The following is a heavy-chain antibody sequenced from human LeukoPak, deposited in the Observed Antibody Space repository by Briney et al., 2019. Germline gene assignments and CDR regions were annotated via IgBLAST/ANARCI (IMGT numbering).Heavy chain of an antibody. D-gene: IGHD3-22*01. CDR2: ISSSGSYI. Sequence: PGGSLRLSCVASGFTFSSYSMNWVRQAPGKGLEWVSSISSSGSYIYYADSVKGRFTMSRDNAQNSLYLQMNSLRAEDTAVYYCARDPSPGYYDSSGYYLSWGQGTLVTVSS. CDR1: GFTFSSYS. CDR3: ARDPSPGYYDSSGYYLS. J-gene: IGHJ5*02. V-gene: IGHV3-21*01.